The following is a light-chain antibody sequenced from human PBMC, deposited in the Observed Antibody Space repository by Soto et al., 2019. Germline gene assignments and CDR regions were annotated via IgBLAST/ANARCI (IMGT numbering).Light chain of an antibody. Sequence: EIVMTQSPATLSVSPGERATLSCRASQSVSSNLAWYQQKPGQAPRLLIFAASTRATGIPARFSGSGSGTEFTLTISSLQSEGFALYYCQQYNNWPPSRTFGQGTKLEIK. CDR1: QSVSSN. J-gene: IGKJ2*02. CDR3: QQYNNWPPSRT. V-gene: IGKV3-15*01. CDR2: AAS.